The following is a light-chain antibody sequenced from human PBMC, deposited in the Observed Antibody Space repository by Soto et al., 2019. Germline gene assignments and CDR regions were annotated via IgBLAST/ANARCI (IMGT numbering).Light chain of an antibody. CDR2: RTS. V-gene: IGKV3-20*01. J-gene: IGKJ4*01. CDR3: QQYENSPLT. Sequence: EIVLTQSPDTLSLSPGERATLSCRASQSVGSSFLAWYQQKPGQAPRLLIYRTSTRATGIPDRFTGSGSGTDFTLTISSLEPEDFAVYYCQQYENSPLTFGGGTKVEIK. CDR1: QSVGSSF.